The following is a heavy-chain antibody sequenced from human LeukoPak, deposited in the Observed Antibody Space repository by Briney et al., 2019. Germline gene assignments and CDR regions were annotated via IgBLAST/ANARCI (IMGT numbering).Heavy chain of an antibody. Sequence: GGSLRLSCAASGFTFSSYSMNWVRQAPGKGLEWVSYISSSSSTIYYADSVKGRFTISRDNAKNSLYLQMNSLRAEDTAVYYCARDPITTRYCSGGSCYPYYFDYWGQGTLVTVSS. D-gene: IGHD2-15*01. CDR1: GFTFSSYS. CDR2: ISSSSSTI. V-gene: IGHV3-48*01. CDR3: ARDPITTRYCSGGSCYPYYFDY. J-gene: IGHJ4*02.